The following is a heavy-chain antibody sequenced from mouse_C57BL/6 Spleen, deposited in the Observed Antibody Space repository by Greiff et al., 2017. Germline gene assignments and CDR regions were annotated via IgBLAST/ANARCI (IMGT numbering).Heavy chain of an antibody. J-gene: IGHJ4*01. D-gene: IGHD2-10*02. CDR3: ARIGYGNYYAMDY. V-gene: IGHV8-8*01. CDR2: IWWDDDK. Sequence: QVTLKVSGPGILQPSQTLSLTCSFSGFSLSTFGLGVGRLRQPSGKGLEWLAHIWWDDDKYYNPALKSRLTISKDTSKNQVILKIDNVDTADTATYNCARIGYGNYYAMDYWGQGTSVTVSS. CDR1: GFSLSTFGLG.